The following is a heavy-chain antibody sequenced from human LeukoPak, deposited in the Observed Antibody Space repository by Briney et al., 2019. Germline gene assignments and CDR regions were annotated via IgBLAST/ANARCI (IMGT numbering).Heavy chain of an antibody. CDR1: GGSISSYY. D-gene: IGHD2-15*01. J-gene: IGHJ3*02. V-gene: IGHV4-59*08. Sequence: PSETLSLTCTVSGGSISSYYWSWIRQPPGKGLEWIGYIYYSGSTNYNPSLKSRVTISVDTSKNQFSLKLSSVTAADTAVYYCARLGYCSGGSCRRGAFDIWGQGTMVTVSS. CDR3: ARLGYCSGGSCRRGAFDI. CDR2: IYYSGST.